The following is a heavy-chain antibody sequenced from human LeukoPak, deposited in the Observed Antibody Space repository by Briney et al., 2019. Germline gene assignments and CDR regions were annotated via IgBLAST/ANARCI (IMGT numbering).Heavy chain of an antibody. D-gene: IGHD3-3*01. CDR3: ARHSISNYDFWSGSNFDY. J-gene: IGHJ4*02. V-gene: IGHV5-51*01. Sequence: VELMKISRQGSGYNFTSYWIDWVRQMPGKGLEGMGIIYPGDSDTKHSPSFQGQVTISADKYISTAYLQWSSLKASDTAMYYCARHSISNYDFWSGSNFDYWGQGTLVTVSS. CDR1: GYNFTSYW. CDR2: IYPGDSDT.